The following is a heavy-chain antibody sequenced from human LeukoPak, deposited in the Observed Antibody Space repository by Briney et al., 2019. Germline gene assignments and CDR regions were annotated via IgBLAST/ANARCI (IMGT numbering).Heavy chain of an antibody. CDR3: AKGQEEGTVVGAFDI. CDR2: ISYDGSNK. J-gene: IGHJ3*02. V-gene: IGHV3-30*18. CDR1: GFTFSSYG. Sequence: GGSLRLSCAASGFTFSSYGMHWVRQAPGKGLEWVAVISYDGSNKYYADSVKGRFTISRDNSKNTLYLQMNSLRAEDTAVYYCAKGQEEGTVVGAFDIWGQGTMVTVSS. D-gene: IGHD1-26*01.